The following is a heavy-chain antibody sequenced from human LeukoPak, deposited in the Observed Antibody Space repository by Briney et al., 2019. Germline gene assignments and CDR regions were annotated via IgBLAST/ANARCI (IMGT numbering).Heavy chain of an antibody. CDR2: ISGSGGSR. J-gene: IGHJ4*02. CDR3: AMESISMIVVVNQFDY. V-gene: IGHV3-23*01. D-gene: IGHD3-22*01. CDR1: GFTFSSYA. Sequence: GGSLRLSCAASGFTFSSYAMSWVRRAPGKGLEWVSAISGSGGSRYYADSVKGRFTISRDNSKNTLYLQMNSPRAEDTAVYYCAMESISMIVVVNQFDYWGQGTLVTVSS.